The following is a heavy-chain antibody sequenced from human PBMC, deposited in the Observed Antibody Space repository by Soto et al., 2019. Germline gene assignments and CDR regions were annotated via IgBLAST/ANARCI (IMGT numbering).Heavy chain of an antibody. V-gene: IGHV1-8*01. CDR1: GYTFTSYD. D-gene: IGHD4-17*01. CDR2: MNPNSGNT. J-gene: IGHJ6*02. CDR3: ARDDYGDYKVYFYYGMDV. Sequence: ASVKVSCKASGYTFTSYDVNWVRQATGQGLEWMGWMNPNSGNTGYAQKFQGRVTMTRNTSISTAYMELSSLRSEDTAVYYCARDDYGDYKVYFYYGMDVWGQGTTVTVSS.